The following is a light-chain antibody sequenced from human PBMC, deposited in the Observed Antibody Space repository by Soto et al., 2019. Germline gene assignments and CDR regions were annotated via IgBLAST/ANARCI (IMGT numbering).Light chain of an antibody. CDR2: AAS. CDR3: QQSYSTPQLT. CDR1: QSISSY. J-gene: IGKJ5*01. V-gene: IGKV1-39*01. Sequence: DIQMTQSPPSLCASVGDRVTITCRASQSISSYLHWYQQKPGKAAKLLIYAASSLQSGVPSRFSGSGSETDFTLTISSLQPEEFATYYCQQSYSTPQLTFGQGTRLEIK.